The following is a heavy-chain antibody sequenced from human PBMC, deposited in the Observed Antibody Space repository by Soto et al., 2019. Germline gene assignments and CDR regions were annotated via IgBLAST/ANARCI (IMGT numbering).Heavy chain of an antibody. CDR2: IYHSGST. CDR1: GGSISSSNW. Sequence: SETLSLTCAVSGGSISSSNWWSWVRQPPGKGLEWIGEIYHSGSTNYNPSLKSRVTISVDKSKNQFSLKLSSVTAADTAVYYCARGAITGTTPYYYYGMDVWGQGTTVT. CDR3: ARGAITGTTPYYYYGMDV. D-gene: IGHD1-7*01. J-gene: IGHJ6*02. V-gene: IGHV4-4*02.